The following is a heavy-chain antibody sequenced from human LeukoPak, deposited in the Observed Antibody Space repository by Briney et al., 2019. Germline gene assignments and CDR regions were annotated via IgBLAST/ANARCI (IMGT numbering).Heavy chain of an antibody. J-gene: IGHJ5*02. V-gene: IGHV1-69*13. CDR3: ARDSRRITMVRGVIITGWFDP. D-gene: IGHD3-10*01. Sequence: SVKVSCKASGGTFSSYAISWVRQDPGKGLEWMGGIIPIFGTVNYAQKFQGRVTITADESTSTAYMELSSLRSEDTAVYYCARDSRRITMVRGVIITGWFDPWGQGTLVTVSS. CDR1: GGTFSSYA. CDR2: IIPIFGTV.